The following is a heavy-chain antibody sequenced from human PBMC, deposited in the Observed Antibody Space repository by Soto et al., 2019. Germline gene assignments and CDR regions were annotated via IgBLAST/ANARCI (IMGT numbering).Heavy chain of an antibody. CDR1: GGSISSYY. J-gene: IGHJ6*03. CDR2: IYYSGST. D-gene: IGHD2-2*01. V-gene: IGHV4-59*01. CDR3: ARRTSPSEGYYYYYMDV. Sequence: SETLSLTCTVSGGSISSYYWSWIRQPPGKGLEWIGYIYYSGSTNYNPSLKSRVTISVDTSKNQFSLKLSSVTAADTAVYYCARRTSPSEGYYYYYMDVWGKGTTVTVSS.